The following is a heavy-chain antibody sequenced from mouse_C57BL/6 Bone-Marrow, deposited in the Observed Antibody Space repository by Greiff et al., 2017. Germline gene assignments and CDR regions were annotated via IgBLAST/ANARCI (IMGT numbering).Heavy chain of an antibody. Sequence: QVQLQQPGAELVKPGASVKMSCKASGYTFTSYWITWVKQRPGQGLEWIGDIYPGSGSTNYNEKFKSKATLTVDTSSSTAYMQLSSLTSEDSAVYYCTQIYYGYDVFAYWGQGTLVTVSA. CDR3: TQIYYGYDVFAY. CDR1: GYTFTSYW. V-gene: IGHV1-55*01. CDR2: IYPGSGST. D-gene: IGHD2-2*01. J-gene: IGHJ3*01.